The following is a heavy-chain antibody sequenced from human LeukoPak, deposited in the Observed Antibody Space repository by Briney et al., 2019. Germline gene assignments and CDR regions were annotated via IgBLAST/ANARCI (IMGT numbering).Heavy chain of an antibody. CDR1: GGTFSSYA. CDR2: IIPIFGTA. J-gene: IGHJ4*02. V-gene: IGHV1-69*05. D-gene: IGHD3-22*01. CDR3: ARDLGWRDSSGSSDY. Sequence: SVKVSCKASGGTFSSYAISWVRQAPGQGLEWMGGIIPIFGTANYAQKLQGRVTMTTDTSTSTAYMELRSLRSDDTAVYYCARDLGWRDSSGSSDYWGQGTLVTVSS.